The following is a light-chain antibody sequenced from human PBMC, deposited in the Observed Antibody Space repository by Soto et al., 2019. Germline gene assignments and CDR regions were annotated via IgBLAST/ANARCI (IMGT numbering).Light chain of an antibody. CDR2: DVS. Sequence: QSALTQPASVSGSPGQSITISCTGTSSDVGGYNYVSWYQQHPGKAPKLMIYDVSNRPSGVSNRFSGSKSGNTASLTSSGLQADDEADYYCSSFTSISTYVFGTGTKLTVL. V-gene: IGLV2-14*01. J-gene: IGLJ1*01. CDR1: SSDVGGYNY. CDR3: SSFTSISTYV.